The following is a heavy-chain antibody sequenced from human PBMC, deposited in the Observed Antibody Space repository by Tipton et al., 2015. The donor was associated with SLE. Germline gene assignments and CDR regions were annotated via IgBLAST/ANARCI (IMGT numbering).Heavy chain of an antibody. D-gene: IGHD3-10*01. J-gene: IGHJ4*02. CDR2: IDYGGST. CDR3: ARRGGGYHLTTDY. CDR1: AGSIRSGSYF. V-gene: IGHV4-39*07. Sequence: TLSLTCNVSAGSIRSGSYFWGWIRQPPGKGLEWIGNIDYGGSTYYNPSLKSRVSISIDTSKNQFSLRLTSVTAADTTIYYCARRGGGYHLTTDYWGQGTLVTVSS.